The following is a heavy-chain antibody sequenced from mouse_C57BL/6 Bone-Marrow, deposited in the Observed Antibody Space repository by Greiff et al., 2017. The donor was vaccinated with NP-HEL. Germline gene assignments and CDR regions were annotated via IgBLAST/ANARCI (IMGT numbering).Heavy chain of an antibody. D-gene: IGHD1-2*01. J-gene: IGHJ2*01. CDR2: IWWDDDK. CDR3: ARITMLRPQYFDY. V-gene: IGHV8-8*01. CDR1: GFSLSTFGMG. Sequence: QVTLKESGPGILQPSQTLSLTCSFSGFSLSTFGMGVGWIRQPSGKGLEWLAHIWWDDDKYYNPALKSRLTISKDTSKNQIFLMIANVDTADTATSYCARITMLRPQYFDYWGQGTTLTVSS.